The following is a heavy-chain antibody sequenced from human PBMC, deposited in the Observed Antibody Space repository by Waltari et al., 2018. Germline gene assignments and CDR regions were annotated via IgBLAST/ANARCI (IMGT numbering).Heavy chain of an antibody. CDR1: GFTVSSNY. Sequence: EVQLVESGGGLIQPGGSLRLSCAASGFTVSSNYMSWVRQAPGKGLEWVSGISIVGSPDYAASVKGRFTISRDNSKNTLYLQMNSLRAEDTAVYYCARDARGNDAFDIWGQGTMVTVSS. CDR2: ISIVGSP. CDR3: ARDARGNDAFDI. J-gene: IGHJ3*02. V-gene: IGHV3-53*01.